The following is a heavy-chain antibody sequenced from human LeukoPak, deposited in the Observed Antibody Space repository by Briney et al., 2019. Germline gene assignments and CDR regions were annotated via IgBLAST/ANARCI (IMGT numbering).Heavy chain of an antibody. CDR3: ARDPGYCSSTSSPMGY. CDR1: GYTFTGYY. D-gene: IGHD2-2*01. V-gene: IGHV1-2*02. J-gene: IGHJ4*02. CDR2: INPNSGGT. Sequence: ASVKVSCKASGYTFTGYYMHWVRQAPGQGLEWMGWINPNSGGTNYAQKFQGRVTMTRDTSISTAYMELSRLRSHDTAVYYCARDPGYCSSTSSPMGYWGQGTLVTVSS.